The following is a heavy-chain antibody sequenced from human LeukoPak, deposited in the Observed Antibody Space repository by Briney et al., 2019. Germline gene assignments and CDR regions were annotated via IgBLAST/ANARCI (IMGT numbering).Heavy chain of an antibody. CDR2: VLYDGSNK. D-gene: IGHD6-13*01. CDR1: GFSFSSYG. J-gene: IGHJ4*02. V-gene: IGHV3-33*06. Sequence: PGRSLRLSCAASGFSFSSYGIHWVRQAPGKGLEWVAVVLYDGSNKYYADSVKGRFTISRDNSKNTLYLQMNSLRAEDTAVYYCAKRQQLMGFDYWGQGTLVTVSS. CDR3: AKRQQLMGFDY.